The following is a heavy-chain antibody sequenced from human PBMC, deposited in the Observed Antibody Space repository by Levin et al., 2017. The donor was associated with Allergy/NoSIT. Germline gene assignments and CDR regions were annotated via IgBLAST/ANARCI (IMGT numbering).Heavy chain of an antibody. V-gene: IGHV3-23*01. Sequence: GGSLRLSCTGSEFTFSRYAMSWVRQAPGKGLEWVSVISASGGDTYYAASVKGRFTISRDNSRNTLYLQMNSLRVEDTAVYYCAKEGCSDGTCYPGSWGQGTLVTVSS. D-gene: IGHD2-15*01. CDR3: AKEGCSDGTCYPGS. CDR1: EFTFSRYA. CDR2: ISASGGDT. J-gene: IGHJ5*02.